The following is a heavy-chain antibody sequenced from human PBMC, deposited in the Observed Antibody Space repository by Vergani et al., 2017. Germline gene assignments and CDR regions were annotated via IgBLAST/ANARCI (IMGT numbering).Heavy chain of an antibody. D-gene: IGHD3-16*01. V-gene: IGHV4-39*01. Sequence: QLQLQESGPGLVQASETLSLTCTVSGDSIISRSYYWGWIRQPPGKGLEWIGSISNSGNVDSSSSLKRRVTISADTSKNQFSLRLTSVTAADTAVYYCASGKYYSDSTSHFRGRYFDVWGRGTLVTVPS. J-gene: IGHJ2*01. CDR1: GDSIISRSYY. CDR2: ISNSGNV. CDR3: ASGKYYSDSTSHFRGRYFDV.